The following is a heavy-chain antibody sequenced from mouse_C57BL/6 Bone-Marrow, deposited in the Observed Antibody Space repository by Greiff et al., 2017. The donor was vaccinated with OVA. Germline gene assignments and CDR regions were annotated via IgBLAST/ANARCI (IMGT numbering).Heavy chain of an antibody. D-gene: IGHD3-2*02. CDR2: VSPGGGGT. CDR3: AREANSGPDFDY. V-gene: IGHV1-54*01. J-gene: IGHJ2*01. Sequence: QVQLQQSGPELVRPGTSVKVSCKASGYAFTNYFIEWVKQWPGQGLEWIGVVSPGGGGTNYNEEFKGKATLTTDKASSTAYVKLSSLTSEDTAVYFGAREANSGPDFDYGGRGTALTVTA. CDR1: GYAFTNYF.